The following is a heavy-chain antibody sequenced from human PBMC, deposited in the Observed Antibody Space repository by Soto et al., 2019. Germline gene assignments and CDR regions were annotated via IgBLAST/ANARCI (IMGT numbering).Heavy chain of an antibody. J-gene: IGHJ6*02. Sequence: QVQLVQSGAEVKKPGSSVKVSCKASGGTFSSYTIRWVRQAPGQGLEWMGRIVPILGIANYAQKFQGRVTITADKSTSTAYMELSSPRSEDTAGYYCARVREHPGYSGYDYRNYYSYGMDVWGQGTTVTVSS. V-gene: IGHV1-69*02. CDR3: ARVREHPGYSGYDYRNYYSYGMDV. CDR2: IVPILGIA. CDR1: GGTFSSYT. D-gene: IGHD5-12*01.